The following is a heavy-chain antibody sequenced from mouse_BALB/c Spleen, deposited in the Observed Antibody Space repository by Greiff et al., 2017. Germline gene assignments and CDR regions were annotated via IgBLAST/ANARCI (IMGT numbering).Heavy chain of an antibody. CDR2: ISYSGST. CDR1: GYSITSDYA. CDR3: ARSYYGSRRAWFAY. V-gene: IGHV3-2*02. J-gene: IGHJ3*01. D-gene: IGHD1-1*01. Sequence: DVKLQESGPGLVKPSQSLSLTCTVTGYSITSDYAWNWIRQFPGNKLEWMGYISYSGSTSYNPSLKSRISITRDTSKNQFFLQLNSVTTEDTATYYCARSYYGSRRAWFAYWGQGTLVTVSA.